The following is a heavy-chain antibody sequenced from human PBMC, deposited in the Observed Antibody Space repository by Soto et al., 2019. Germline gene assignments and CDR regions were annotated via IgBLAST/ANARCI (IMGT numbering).Heavy chain of an antibody. CDR2: INPSGGT. CDR1: GGSFSTYY. V-gene: IGHV4-34*01. D-gene: IGHD3-10*01. CDR3: ARTPAVRGGRSFDY. Sequence: QVQLQQWGAGLLKPSETLSLTCAVFGGSFSTYYWSWIRQPPGKGLGWIGEINPSGGTNYNPSLNSRVTISRDTYKNQFSLQLNSVTAADTALYYCARTPAVRGGRSFDYWGQGTLVTVSS. J-gene: IGHJ4*02.